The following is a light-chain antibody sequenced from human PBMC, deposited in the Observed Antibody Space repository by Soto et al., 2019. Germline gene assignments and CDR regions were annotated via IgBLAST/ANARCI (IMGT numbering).Light chain of an antibody. Sequence: QSVLTQPPSASGSPGQSVIISCIGTASDIGRYNYVSWYQHHPGKAPKLIIYEVTKRPSGVPDRFSGPKSGNTASLTVSGLQADDEADYYCNSYVGSNNYVFGTGTKVTVL. J-gene: IGLJ1*01. V-gene: IGLV2-8*01. CDR1: ASDIGRYNY. CDR2: EVT. CDR3: NSYVGSNNYV.